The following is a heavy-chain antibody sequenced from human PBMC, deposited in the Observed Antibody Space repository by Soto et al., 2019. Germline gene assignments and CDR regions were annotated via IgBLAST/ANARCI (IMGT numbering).Heavy chain of an antibody. CDR2: IDWDDDK. V-gene: IGHV2-70*11. CDR1: GFSLSTSGMC. J-gene: IGHJ4*02. D-gene: IGHD1-26*01. CDR3: ARIGGSYSSYYFDY. Sequence: SGPTLVNPTQTLTLTCTFSGFSLSTSGMCESWIRQPPGKALEWLARIDWDDDKYYSTSLKTRLTISKDTSKNQVVLTMTNMDPVDTATYYCARIGGSYSSYYFDYWGQGTLVTVSS.